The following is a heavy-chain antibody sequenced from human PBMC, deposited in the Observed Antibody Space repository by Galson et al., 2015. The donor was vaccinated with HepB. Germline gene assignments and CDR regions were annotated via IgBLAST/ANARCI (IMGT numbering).Heavy chain of an antibody. CDR1: GFTFSSYG. D-gene: IGHD5-12*01. CDR3: AKDRSSGYNFDY. CDR2: ISYDGSNK. Sequence: SLRLSCAASGFTFSSYGMHWVRQAPGKGLEWVAVISYDGSNKYYADSVKGRFTISRDNSKNTLYLQMNSLRAEDTAVYYCAKDRSSGYNFDYWGQGTLVTVSS. J-gene: IGHJ4*02. V-gene: IGHV3-30*18.